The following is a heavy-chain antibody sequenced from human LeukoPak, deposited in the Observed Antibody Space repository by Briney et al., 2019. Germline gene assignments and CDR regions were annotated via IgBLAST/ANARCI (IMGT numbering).Heavy chain of an antibody. Sequence: PGGSLRLSFAASGFTFSSYSMNWVRQAPGKGVGWVSSIISSSSYIYYADSVKGRFTISRDNAKNSLYLQMNSLRAEDTAVYYCARAHWEERSGWYVYYYYGMDVWGQGTTVTVSS. D-gene: IGHD6-19*01. CDR1: GFTFSSYS. CDR2: IISSSSYI. V-gene: IGHV3-21*01. J-gene: IGHJ6*02. CDR3: ARAHWEERSGWYVYYYYGMDV.